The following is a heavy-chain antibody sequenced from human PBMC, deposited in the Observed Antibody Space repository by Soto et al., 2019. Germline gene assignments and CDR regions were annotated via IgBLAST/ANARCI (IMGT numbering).Heavy chain of an antibody. CDR3: ARDRECAWLVIAHYFDY. J-gene: IGHJ4*02. CDR2: ISYDGSNK. Sequence: QVQLVESGGGVVQPGRSLRLSCAASGFTVSSYAMHWVRQAPGKGLEWVAVISYDGSNKYYEDSVTGRFTISRDNSKNTRSLQMNSLRAEDTAVYYCARDRECAWLVIAHYFDYWGQGTLVTVSS. D-gene: IGHD6-19*01. CDR1: GFTVSSYA. V-gene: IGHV3-30-3*01.